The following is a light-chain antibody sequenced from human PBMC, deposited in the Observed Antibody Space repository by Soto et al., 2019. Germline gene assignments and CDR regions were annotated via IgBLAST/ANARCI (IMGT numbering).Light chain of an antibody. J-gene: IGLJ1*01. V-gene: IGLV1-40*01. CDR1: SSNIGAGYD. CDR2: VNS. CDR3: QSYDGSMSRV. Sequence: QSVLTQPPSVSGAPGQRVTISCTGSSSNIGAGYDVHWYQQLPGTAPKLLIYVNSNRPSGVPDRFSGSKSGTSASLAITGLQAEDEADYYCQSYDGSMSRVFGTGTKVTVL.